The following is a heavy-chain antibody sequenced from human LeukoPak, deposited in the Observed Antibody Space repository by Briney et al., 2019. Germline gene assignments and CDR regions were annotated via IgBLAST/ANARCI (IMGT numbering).Heavy chain of an antibody. CDR1: GGTFSSDA. Sequence: SVKVSCKASGGTFSSDAISWVRQAPGQGLEWMGGIIPIFGTANYAQKFQGRVTITADESTSTAYMELSSLRSEDTAVYYCARDSRDYGSGSSQYYFDYWGQGTLVTVSS. J-gene: IGHJ4*02. D-gene: IGHD3-10*01. CDR2: IIPIFGTA. CDR3: ARDSRDYGSGSSQYYFDY. V-gene: IGHV1-69*01.